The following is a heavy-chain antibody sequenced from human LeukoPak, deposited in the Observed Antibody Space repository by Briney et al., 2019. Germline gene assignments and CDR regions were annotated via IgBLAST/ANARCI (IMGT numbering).Heavy chain of an antibody. CDR1: GFTFSSYA. D-gene: IGHD3-10*01. Sequence: GGSLRLSCAAPGFTFSSYAMSWVRQAPGKGLEWVSAISCSGGSTYYADSVKGRFTISRDNSKNTLYLQMNSLRAEDTAVYYCASPMVRGVIITGDYWGQGTLVTVSS. CDR3: ASPMVRGVIITGDY. CDR2: ISCSGGST. J-gene: IGHJ4*02. V-gene: IGHV3-23*01.